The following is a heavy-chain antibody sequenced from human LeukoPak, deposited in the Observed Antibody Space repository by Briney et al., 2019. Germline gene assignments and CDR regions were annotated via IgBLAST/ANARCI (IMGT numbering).Heavy chain of an antibody. J-gene: IGHJ4*02. V-gene: IGHV3-74*03. CDR2: INSDGSAT. CDR3: ASGQYNYGN. D-gene: IGHD5-18*01. Sequence: GGSLRLSCAVSGFTFSNYWMHWVRQAPGKGLVWVSRINSDGSATTYADSVKGRFTISRDNAKNTLYLQMNSLRAEDTALYYCASGQYNYGNWGQGTLVTVSS. CDR1: GFTFSNYW.